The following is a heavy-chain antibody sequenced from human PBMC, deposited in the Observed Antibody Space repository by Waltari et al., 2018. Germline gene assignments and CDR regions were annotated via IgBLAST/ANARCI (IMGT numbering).Heavy chain of an antibody. CDR2: IYSGGST. D-gene: IGHD3-16*02. J-gene: IGHJ4*02. CDR3: ARDLGWSGWGSYPRAFDY. V-gene: IGHV3-53*01. Sequence: VQLQESGPGLVKPSETLSLTCTVSGGSISSYYWSWIRQHPGKGLEWVSVIYSGGSTYYAESVKGRFTISRDNSNNTLYLQMNSLRAEDTAVYYCARDLGWSGWGSYPRAFDYWGQGTLVTVSS. CDR1: GGSISSYY.